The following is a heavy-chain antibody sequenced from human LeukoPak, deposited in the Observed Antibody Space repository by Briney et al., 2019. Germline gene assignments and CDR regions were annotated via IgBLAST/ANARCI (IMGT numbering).Heavy chain of an antibody. CDR2: IYYSGST. V-gene: IGHV4-59*01. CDR3: AREETVAGYLDY. CDR1: GGSISSYY. D-gene: IGHD6-13*01. J-gene: IGHJ4*02. Sequence: SETLSLTCTVSGGSISSYYWSWIRQPPGKGLEWIGYIYYSGSTNNNPSLKSRVTISVDTSKNQFSLKLSSVTAADTAVYYCAREETVAGYLDYWGQGTLVTVSS.